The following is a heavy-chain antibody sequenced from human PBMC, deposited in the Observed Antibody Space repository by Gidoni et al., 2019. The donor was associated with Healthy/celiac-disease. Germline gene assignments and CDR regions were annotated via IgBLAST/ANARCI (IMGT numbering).Heavy chain of an antibody. CDR3: ARDGGPYYYDSSGSDFDY. Sequence: EVQLVASGGGLVQPGGSLRLSCAASGFTVSSPYMSWVRQAPGKGLEWVSVIYSGGSTYYADSVKGRFTISRDNSKNTLYLQMNSLRAEDTAVYYCARDGGPYYYDSSGSDFDYWGQGTLVTVAS. J-gene: IGHJ4*02. CDR1: GFTVSSPY. CDR2: IYSGGST. V-gene: IGHV3-66*01. D-gene: IGHD3-22*01.